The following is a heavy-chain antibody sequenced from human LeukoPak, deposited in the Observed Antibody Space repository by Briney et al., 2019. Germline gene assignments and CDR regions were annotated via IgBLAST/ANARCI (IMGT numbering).Heavy chain of an antibody. CDR1: GYTFTSYD. CDR2: MNPNSGNT. J-gene: IGHJ4*02. CDR3: ARGDYYDSSCYSDY. Sequence: GASVKVSCKASGYTFTSYDINWVRQATGQGLEWMGWMNPNSGNTGYAQKFQGRVTMTRDTSISTAYMELSRLRSDDTAVYYCARGDYYDSSCYSDYWGQGTLVTVSS. D-gene: IGHD3-22*01. V-gene: IGHV1-8*02.